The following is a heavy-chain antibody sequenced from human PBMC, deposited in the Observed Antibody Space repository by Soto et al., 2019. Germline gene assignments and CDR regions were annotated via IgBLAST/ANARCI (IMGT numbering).Heavy chain of an antibody. CDR2: IIPIFGTA. J-gene: IGHJ4*02. CDR1: GGTFSSYA. Sequence: SSVQVSCTASGGTFSSYAISWVRQAPGQGLEWMGGIIPIFGTANYAQKFQGRVTITADESTSTAYMELSSLRSEDTAVYYCARVGYYGSGTVLNSFDYWRQGTLGTV. V-gene: IGHV1-69*01. D-gene: IGHD3-10*01. CDR3: ARVGYYGSGTVLNSFDY.